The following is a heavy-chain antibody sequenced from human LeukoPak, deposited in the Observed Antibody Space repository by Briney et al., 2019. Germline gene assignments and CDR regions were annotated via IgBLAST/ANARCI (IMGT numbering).Heavy chain of an antibody. V-gene: IGHV3-66*01. CDR2: IHPGGTI. D-gene: IGHD6-19*01. CDR1: GFTVSSKY. J-gene: IGHJ4*02. CDR3: AMYSSGWYAVY. Sequence: GGSLRLSCAASGFTVSSKYMGWVRQAPGKGLEWVSVIHPGGTIYYADSVKGTFTISRDNSTNTLYLEMNTLRVEDTAVYYCAMYSSGWYAVYWGQGTLVTVSS.